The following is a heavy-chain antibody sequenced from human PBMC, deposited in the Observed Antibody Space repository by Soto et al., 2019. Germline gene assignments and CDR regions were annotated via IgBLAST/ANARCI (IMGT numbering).Heavy chain of an antibody. CDR3: ARDLQKSSLCYGMDV. V-gene: IGHV4-31*01. J-gene: IGHJ6*02. Sequence: QVQLQESGPGLVKPSQTLSLTCTVSGGSISSGGYYWSWIRHHPGKGLGWIGYIYYSGNTYYNPSLYSPVSISVDTSTNQYSLELNSVTAADTAVYYCARDLQKSSLCYGMDVWGQGTTVTVSS. CDR2: IYYSGNT. CDR1: GGSISSGGYY. D-gene: IGHD6-19*01.